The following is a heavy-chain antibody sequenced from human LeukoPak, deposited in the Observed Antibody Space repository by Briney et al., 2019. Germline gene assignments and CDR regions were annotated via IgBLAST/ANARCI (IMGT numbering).Heavy chain of an antibody. CDR2: IYYSGST. V-gene: IGHV4-39*07. Sequence: SETLSLTCTVSGGSISSSSYYWGWIRQPPGKGLEWIGSIYYSGSTYYNPSLKSRVTISVDTSKNQFSLKLSSVTAADTAVYYCARWRGWGFDYWGQGTLVTVSS. CDR3: ARWRGWGFDY. D-gene: IGHD6-19*01. J-gene: IGHJ4*02. CDR1: GGSISSSSYY.